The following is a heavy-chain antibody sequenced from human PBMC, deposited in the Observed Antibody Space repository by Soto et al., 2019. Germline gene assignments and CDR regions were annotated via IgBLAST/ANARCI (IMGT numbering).Heavy chain of an antibody. Sequence: SLRLSCAASGFTFNSYAMHWVRQSPGKGLEWVAVISYDGSNKYYADSVKGRFTISRDNSKNTLYLQMNSLRAEDTAMYYCAKGDGSFGCMYVWGQGTTVTVSS. V-gene: IGHV3-30-3*01. CDR1: GFTFNSYA. D-gene: IGHD5-18*01. CDR3: AKGDGSFGCMYV. CDR2: ISYDGSNK. J-gene: IGHJ6*02.